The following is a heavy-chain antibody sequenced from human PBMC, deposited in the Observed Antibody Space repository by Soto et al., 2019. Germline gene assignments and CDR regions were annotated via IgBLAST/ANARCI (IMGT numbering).Heavy chain of an antibody. D-gene: IGHD1-20*01. CDR3: ARVRPRITGTTSDHFDY. CDR1: GYTFTGYY. CDR2: INPTSGGT. Sequence: ASVQVSCKASGYTFTGYYMHWVRQAPGQGLEWMGWINPTSGGTNYAQKFQGRVTMTRDTSISTAYMELSRLRSDDTAVYYCARVRPRITGTTSDHFDYWGQGTLVTVSS. V-gene: IGHV1-2*02. J-gene: IGHJ4*02.